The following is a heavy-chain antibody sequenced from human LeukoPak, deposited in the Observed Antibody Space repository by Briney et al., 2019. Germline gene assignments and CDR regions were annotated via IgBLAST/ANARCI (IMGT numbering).Heavy chain of an antibody. J-gene: IGHJ6*03. D-gene: IGHD3-22*01. Sequence: ASVKVSCKASGYTFTSYGISWVRQAPGQGLEWMGWISAYNGNTNYAQKLQGRVTMTKDTSTSTAYMELRSLRSDDTAVYYCARDEYYYDSSGYLYYYMDVWGKGTTVTVSS. CDR1: GYTFTSYG. CDR3: ARDEYYYDSSGYLYYYMDV. CDR2: ISAYNGNT. V-gene: IGHV1-18*01.